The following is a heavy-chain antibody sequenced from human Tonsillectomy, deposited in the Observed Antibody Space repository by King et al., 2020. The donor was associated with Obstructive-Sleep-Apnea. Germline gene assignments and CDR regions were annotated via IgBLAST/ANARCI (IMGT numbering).Heavy chain of an antibody. Sequence: QLQESGPGLVKPSETLSLTCTVSWGSISSYYLSWIRQPPGKGLEGIGYIYYSGRTNYNPSLKSLVTISVDTSKNQFSLKLTSVTAADTAVYYCARRKGYSGFDSRFDYWGQGTLVTVSS. CDR2: IYYSGRT. J-gene: IGHJ4*02. D-gene: IGHD5-12*01. V-gene: IGHV4-59*08. CDR3: ARRKGYSGFDSRFDY. CDR1: WGSISSYY.